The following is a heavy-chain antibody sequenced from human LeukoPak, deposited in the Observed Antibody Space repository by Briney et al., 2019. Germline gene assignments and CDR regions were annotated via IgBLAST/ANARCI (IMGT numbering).Heavy chain of an antibody. CDR3: AKGRGRTSDYYYYGMDV. V-gene: IGHV3-30*18. CDR2: ISYDGSNK. Sequence: GGSLRLSCAASGFTFSSYGMHWVRQAPGKGLEWVAVISYDGSNKYYADSVKGRFTISRDNSKNTLYLQMNSLRAEDTAVYYCAKGRGRTSDYYYYGMDVWGQGTTVTVSS. CDR1: GFTFSSYG. D-gene: IGHD1/OR15-1a*01. J-gene: IGHJ6*02.